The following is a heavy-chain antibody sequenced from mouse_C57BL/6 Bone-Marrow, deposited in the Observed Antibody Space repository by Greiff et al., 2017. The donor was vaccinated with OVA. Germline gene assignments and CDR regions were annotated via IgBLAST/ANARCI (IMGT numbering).Heavy chain of an antibody. CDR2: IDPENGDT. CDR1: GFTITDDY. V-gene: IGHV14-4*01. Sequence: VQLKQSGAELVRPGASVKLSCTASGFTITDDYMHWVKQRPEQGLEWIGWIDPENGDTEYASKFQGKATITADTSSNTAYLQLSSLTSEDTAVYYCTARLFPMDYWGQGTSVTVSS. CDR3: TARLFPMDY. D-gene: IGHD1-1*02. J-gene: IGHJ4*01.